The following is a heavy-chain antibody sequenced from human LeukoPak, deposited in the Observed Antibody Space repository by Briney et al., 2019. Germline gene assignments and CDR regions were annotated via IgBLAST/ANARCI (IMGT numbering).Heavy chain of an antibody. Sequence: GGSLRLSCAASGFTFSSYWMSWVRQAPGKGLEWVANIKQDGSEKYYVDSVEGRFTISRDNAKNSLYLQMNSLRAEDTAVYYCARDRGIAARPGVFDYWGQGTLVTVSS. CDR3: ARDRGIAARPGVFDY. D-gene: IGHD6-6*01. CDR1: GFTFSSYW. J-gene: IGHJ4*02. V-gene: IGHV3-7*01. CDR2: IKQDGSEK.